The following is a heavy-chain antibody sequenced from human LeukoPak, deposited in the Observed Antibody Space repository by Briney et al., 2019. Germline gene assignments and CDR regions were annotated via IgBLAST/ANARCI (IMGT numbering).Heavy chain of an antibody. J-gene: IGHJ3*01. CDR3: ARDAVVGTGIAFDV. CDR2: IIVGNGNT. V-gene: IGHV1-3*01. D-gene: IGHD4-23*01. Sequence: ASVKASCKASGYTFTSYDMYWVRQAPGQRLEWMGWIIVGNGNTKYSQKFQGRVIITTDTSASTVYMELSSLRSEDTAVYYCARDAVVGTGIAFDVWGQGTMVTVSS. CDR1: GYTFTSYD.